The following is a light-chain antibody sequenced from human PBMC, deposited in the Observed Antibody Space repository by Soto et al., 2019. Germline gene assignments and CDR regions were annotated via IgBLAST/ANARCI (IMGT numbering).Light chain of an antibody. CDR2: DVS. CDR3: CSFAGSYTFWV. Sequence: QSALTQPRSVSGSPGQSVTISCTGTSSDVGDYNYVSWYQQYPGKAPKLVIYDVSKRPSGVPDRFSGSKSGNTASLTISGLQDEDDADYYCCSFAGSYTFWVFGGGTQLTVL. CDR1: SSDVGDYNY. V-gene: IGLV2-11*01. J-gene: IGLJ3*02.